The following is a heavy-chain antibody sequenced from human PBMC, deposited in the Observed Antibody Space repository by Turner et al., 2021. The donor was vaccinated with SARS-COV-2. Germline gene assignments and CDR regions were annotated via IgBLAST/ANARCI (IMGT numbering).Heavy chain of an antibody. Sequence: QVQLQQWGAGLLKPSETLSLTCAVYGGSFSGHMWSWIRQSPGKGLEWIGDINHIGETNDNPTLKSRVTTSVDMSKNQFSLRLASVTAADTAVYFCARLVVVRAGVFIIRPYRRGYFDSWGQGTLVTVSS. V-gene: IGHV4-34*01. CDR2: INHIGET. J-gene: IGHJ4*02. CDR3: ARLVVVRAGVFIIRPYRRGYFDS. D-gene: IGHD3-3*01. CDR1: GGSFSGHM.